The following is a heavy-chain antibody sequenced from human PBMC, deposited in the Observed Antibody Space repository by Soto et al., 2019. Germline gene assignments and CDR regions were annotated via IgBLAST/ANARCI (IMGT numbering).Heavy chain of an antibody. V-gene: IGHV3-21*01. J-gene: IGHJ5*02. CDR2: ISSNSAYI. D-gene: IGHD6-13*01. Sequence: GGSLRLSCAASGFTFRSFTMDWVRQAQGKGLEWVSTISSNSAYIYYTDALRGRFTISRDNAKNSLHLQMNSLRAEDTAVYYCTRDASRDSSARGWFDPWGPGTLVTVSS. CDR3: TRDASRDSSARGWFDP. CDR1: GFTFRSFT.